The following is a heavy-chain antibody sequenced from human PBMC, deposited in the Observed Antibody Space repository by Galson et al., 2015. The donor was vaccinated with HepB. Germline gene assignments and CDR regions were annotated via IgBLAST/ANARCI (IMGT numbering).Heavy chain of an antibody. CDR3: ARDSPRGVRGTYDAFDI. J-gene: IGHJ3*02. CDR1: GFTVSSNY. CDR2: IYSGGST. V-gene: IGHV3-53*01. Sequence: SLRLSCAASGFTVSSNYMSWVRQAPGKGLEWVSVIYSGGSTYYADSVKGRFTISRDNSKNTLYLQMNSLRAEDTAVYYCARDSPRGVRGTYDAFDIWGQGTMVTVSS. D-gene: IGHD3-10*01.